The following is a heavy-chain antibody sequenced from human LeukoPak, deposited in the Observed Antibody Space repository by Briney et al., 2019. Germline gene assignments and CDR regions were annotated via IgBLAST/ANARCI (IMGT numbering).Heavy chain of an antibody. Sequence: SETLSLTCTVSGGSISSGGYYWSWIRQPPGKGLEWIGEINHSGSTNYNPSLKSRVTISVDTSKNQFSLKLSSVTAADTAVYYCARDLWRYYDSSGYYYVDDYWGQGTLVTVSS. J-gene: IGHJ4*02. CDR3: ARDLWRYYDSSGYYYVDDY. V-gene: IGHV4-39*07. D-gene: IGHD3-22*01. CDR1: GGSISSGGYY. CDR2: INHSGST.